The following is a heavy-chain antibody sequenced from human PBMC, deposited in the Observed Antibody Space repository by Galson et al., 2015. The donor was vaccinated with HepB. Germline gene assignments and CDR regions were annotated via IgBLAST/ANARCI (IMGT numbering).Heavy chain of an antibody. D-gene: IGHD3-16*02. CDR3: ARDRRYYDYVWGSYLYFDY. CDR1: GFTFSSHS. V-gene: IGHV3-21*01. CDR2: ISSSSSYI. Sequence: SLRLSCAASGFTFSSHSMNWVRQAPGKGLVWVSSISSSSSYIYYADSVKGRFTISRDNAKNSLYLQMNSLRAEDTAVYYCARDRRYYDYVWGSYLYFDYWGQGTLVTVSS. J-gene: IGHJ4*02.